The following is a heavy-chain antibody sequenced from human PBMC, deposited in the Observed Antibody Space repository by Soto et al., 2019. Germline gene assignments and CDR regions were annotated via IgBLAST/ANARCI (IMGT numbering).Heavy chain of an antibody. D-gene: IGHD3-16*01. V-gene: IGHV1-69*01. J-gene: IGHJ6*02. Sequence: QGQLDQSGAEVRRPGSSVKVSCKASGGSFSSYSISWVRQAPGHGLEWMGRIVPVLGTANSAQKFQGRVAFSADVSTATAYMELRSLRSDDTAIYFCARDSPGGGYYYGMDVWGQGTTVIVSS. CDR1: GGSFSSYS. CDR3: ARDSPGGGYYYGMDV. CDR2: IVPVLGTA.